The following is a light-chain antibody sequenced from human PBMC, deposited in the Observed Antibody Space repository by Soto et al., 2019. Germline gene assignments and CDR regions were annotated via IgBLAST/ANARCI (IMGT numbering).Light chain of an antibody. CDR2: EVS. J-gene: IGLJ1*01. V-gene: IGLV2-18*01. CDR3: SLYTSSSTFV. Sequence: QSALTQPPSVSGSPGQSVTISCTGISSDVASYNRVSWYQQPPGTAPKLMIYEVSHRPSGVPDRFSGSKSGNTASLTISGLQAEDEAAYYCSLYTSSSTFVFGTGTKLTVL. CDR1: SSDVASYNR.